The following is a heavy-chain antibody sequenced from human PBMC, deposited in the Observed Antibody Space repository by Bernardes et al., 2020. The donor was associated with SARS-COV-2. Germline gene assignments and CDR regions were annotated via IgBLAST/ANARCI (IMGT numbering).Heavy chain of an antibody. CDR3: ARGDYDSSGYYSGYYYYGMDV. V-gene: IGHV1-69*13. CDR2: IIPIFGTA. Sequence: SVKVSCKASGCTFSSYAISWVRQAPGQGLEWMGGIIPIFGTANYAQKFQGRVTITADESTSTAYLELSSLRSEDTAVYYCARGDYDSSGYYSGYYYYGMDVWGQGTTVTVSS. CDR1: GCTFSSYA. D-gene: IGHD3-22*01. J-gene: IGHJ6*02.